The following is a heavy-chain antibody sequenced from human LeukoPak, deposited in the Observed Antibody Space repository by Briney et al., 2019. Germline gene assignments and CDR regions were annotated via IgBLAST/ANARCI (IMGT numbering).Heavy chain of an antibody. CDR3: ARGWSMEV. CDR1: GFSFSSHW. CDR2: IKQDGSEK. Sequence: GGSLRLSCAASGFSFSSHWMSWVRQAPGKGLEYVANIKQDGSEKNYVDSVKGRFTISRDNAKNSLDLQMDSLRAEDTAVYYCARGWSMEVWGQGTTVTVSS. J-gene: IGHJ6*02. D-gene: IGHD3-3*01. V-gene: IGHV3-7*01.